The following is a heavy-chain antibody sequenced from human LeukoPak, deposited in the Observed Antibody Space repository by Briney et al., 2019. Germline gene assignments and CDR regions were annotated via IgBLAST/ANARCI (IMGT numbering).Heavy chain of an antibody. V-gene: IGHV4-39*01. J-gene: IGHJ4*02. Sequence: SETLSLTCTVSGGSISIDTFYWGWIRQPPGKGLEWIGSIYYSGNTYYNPSVETRVTISVDTSKNQFSLKLSSVTAADTAVYYCARSRSSSWYYYWGQGTLVTVSS. CDR1: GGSISIDTFY. CDR2: IYYSGNT. CDR3: ARSRSSSWYYY. D-gene: IGHD6-13*01.